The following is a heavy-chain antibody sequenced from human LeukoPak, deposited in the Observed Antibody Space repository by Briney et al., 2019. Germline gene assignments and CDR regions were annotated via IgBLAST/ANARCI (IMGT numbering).Heavy chain of an antibody. V-gene: IGHV4-34*01. Sequence: SQTLSLTCAVYGGSCDDYYCSWIRQPPGKGLEWIGEIHPSGIFYYNSSLMSRVTISIGTSKSQFSLRLTSVTAADTAFYYCARGSDRSKAGDHWGQGSLVTVSS. CDR3: ARGSDRSKAGDH. CDR1: GGSCDDYY. J-gene: IGHJ4*02. D-gene: IGHD6-25*01. CDR2: IHPSGIF.